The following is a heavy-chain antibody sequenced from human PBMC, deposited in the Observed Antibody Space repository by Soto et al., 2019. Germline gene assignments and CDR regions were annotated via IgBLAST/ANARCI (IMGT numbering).Heavy chain of an antibody. V-gene: IGHV4-34*01. CDR3: ARNRDDYGAQNWFAP. CDR2: INHSGST. CDR1: GGSFSGYY. Sequence: SETLSLTCAVYGGSFSGYYWSWIRQPPGKGLEWIGEINHSGSTNYNPSLKSRVTISVDTSKNQFSLKLSSVTAADTAVYYCARNRDDYGAQNWFAPGGQETLVTVPS. D-gene: IGHD4-17*01. J-gene: IGHJ5*02.